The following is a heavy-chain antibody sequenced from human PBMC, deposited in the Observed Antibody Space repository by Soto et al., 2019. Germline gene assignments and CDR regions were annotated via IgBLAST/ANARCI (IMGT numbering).Heavy chain of an antibody. CDR2: IYHSGST. CDR1: GGSISSSNW. V-gene: IGHV4-4*02. CDR3: ARASWDYYGSVSYYTGTQFFYYYGMDV. J-gene: IGHJ6*02. Sequence: SETLSLTCAVSGGSISSSNWWSWVRQPPGKGLEWIGEIYHSGSTNYNPSLKSRVTISVDKSKNQFSLKLSSVTAADTAVYYCARASWDYYGSVSYYTGTQFFYYYGMDVWGQGTSVT. D-gene: IGHD3-10*01.